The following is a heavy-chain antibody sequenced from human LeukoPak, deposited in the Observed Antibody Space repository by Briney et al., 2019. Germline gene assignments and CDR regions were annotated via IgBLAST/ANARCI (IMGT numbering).Heavy chain of an antibody. J-gene: IGHJ4*02. CDR3: ARAGEMPTIYFDY. Sequence: PGGSLRLSCAVSGFTFSSHWMSWVRQAPGKGLEWVANIKQDGSEKYYVDSVKGRFTISRDNAKKSLFLQMNSLRAEDTAVYYCARAGEMPTIYFDYWGQGTLVTVSS. V-gene: IGHV3-7*01. CDR2: IKQDGSEK. CDR1: GFTFSSHW. D-gene: IGHD5-24*01.